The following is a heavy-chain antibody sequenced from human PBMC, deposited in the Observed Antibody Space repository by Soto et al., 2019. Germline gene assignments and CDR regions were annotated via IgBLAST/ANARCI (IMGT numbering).Heavy chain of an antibody. CDR2: ISYDGSNK. CDR3: AKEGWELERNAEYFQH. D-gene: IGHD1-26*01. Sequence: GGSLRLSCAASGFTFISYGMHWVRQAPGKGLEWVAVISYDGSNKYYADSVKGRFTISRDNSKNTLYLQMNSLRAEDTAVYYCAKEGWELERNAEYFQHWGQGTMVTVSS. CDR1: GFTFISYG. J-gene: IGHJ1*01. V-gene: IGHV3-30*18.